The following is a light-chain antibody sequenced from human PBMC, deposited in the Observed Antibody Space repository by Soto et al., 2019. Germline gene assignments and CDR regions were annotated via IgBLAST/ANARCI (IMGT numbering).Light chain of an antibody. CDR2: AAS. CDR1: QVIRSY. J-gene: IGKJ4*01. Sequence: DIQVTQSATFLSASVGDRVTITCRASQVIRSYLAWYQQKPGKAPNLLIYAASTLQSGVPSRFRGGGSGTDFTLTISSLQPEDFETYYCQQLSSYPLTFGGGTKVDIK. V-gene: IGKV1-9*01. CDR3: QQLSSYPLT.